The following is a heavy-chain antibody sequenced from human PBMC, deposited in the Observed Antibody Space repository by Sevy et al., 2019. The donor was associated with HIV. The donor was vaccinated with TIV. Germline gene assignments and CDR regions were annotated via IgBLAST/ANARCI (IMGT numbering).Heavy chain of an antibody. CDR2: TYYRSKWYN. CDR3: ARDGGDIVATIYYFDY. V-gene: IGHV6-1*01. D-gene: IGHD5-12*01. CDR1: GDSVSSNSAA. Sequence: QSQTLSLTCAISGDSVSSNSAAWNWIRQSPSRGLEWLGRTYYRSKWYNDYAVSVKSRITIKPDTSKNQFSLQLNSVTPEDTAVYYCARDGGDIVATIYYFDYWGQGTLVTVSS. J-gene: IGHJ4*02.